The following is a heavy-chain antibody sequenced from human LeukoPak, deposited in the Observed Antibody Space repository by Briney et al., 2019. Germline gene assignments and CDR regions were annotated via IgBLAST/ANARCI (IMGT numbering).Heavy chain of an antibody. CDR1: GYTFTSYY. CDR2: FNPSSGST. J-gene: IGHJ4*02. Sequence: ASVKVSCKASGYTFTSYYMYWVRQAPGQGLEWMGLFNPSSGSTNYAQKFQGRVNMTRDTSTSTVYMELSSLRSEDTAVYYCARGGNSGYDPSDYWGQGTLVTVSS. V-gene: IGHV1-46*03. CDR3: ARGGNSGYDPSDY. D-gene: IGHD5-12*01.